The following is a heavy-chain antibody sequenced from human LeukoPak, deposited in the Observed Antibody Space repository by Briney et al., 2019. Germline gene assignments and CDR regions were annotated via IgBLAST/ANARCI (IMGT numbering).Heavy chain of an antibody. V-gene: IGHV3-23*01. CDR3: TKDLMTGFSSGWYFAY. CDR2: TGGSDDNT. Sequence: GGSLRLSCEGSGFTFNGYAFSWVRRAPGKGLEWVAVTGGSDDNTHYADSVKGRFTISRDNSEKRLFLQMNSLRPDDSALYYCTKDLMTGFSSGWYFAYWGQGTLVTVSS. D-gene: IGHD6-19*01. CDR1: GFTFNGYA. J-gene: IGHJ4*02.